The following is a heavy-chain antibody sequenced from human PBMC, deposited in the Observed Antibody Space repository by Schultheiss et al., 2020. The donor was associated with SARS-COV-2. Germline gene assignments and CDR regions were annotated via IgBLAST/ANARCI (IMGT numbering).Heavy chain of an antibody. D-gene: IGHD3-3*01. J-gene: IGHJ4*02. CDR3: ARSPGPYDFWSGPIYFDY. CDR1: GFTVSSNY. Sequence: GGSLRLSCAASGFTVSSNYMSWVRQAPGKGLEWVSVIYSGGSTYYADSVKGRFTISRDNSKNTLYLQMNSLRAEDTAVYYCARSPGPYDFWSGPIYFDYWGQGTLVTVSS. V-gene: IGHV3-66*01. CDR2: IYSGGST.